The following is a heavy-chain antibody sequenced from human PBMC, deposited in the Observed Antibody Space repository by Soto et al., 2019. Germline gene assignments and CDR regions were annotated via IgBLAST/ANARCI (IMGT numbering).Heavy chain of an antibody. Sequence: GGSLRLSCAASGFTFSDYYMSWIRQAPGKGLEWVSYISSRTNHTNYADSVKGRFTISRDNTKNSLYLQMNSLRAEDTALYYCARLMVSSTRFDPWGQGTLVTVSS. CDR2: ISSRTNHT. CDR1: GFTFSDYY. V-gene: IGHV3-11*06. J-gene: IGHJ5*02. D-gene: IGHD6-13*01. CDR3: ARLMVSSTRFDP.